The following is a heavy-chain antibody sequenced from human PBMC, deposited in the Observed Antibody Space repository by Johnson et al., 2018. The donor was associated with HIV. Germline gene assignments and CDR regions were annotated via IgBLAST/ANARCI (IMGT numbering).Heavy chain of an antibody. J-gene: IGHJ3*02. CDR3: ARAHCGSWFDSFDI. V-gene: IGHV3-7*05. CDR1: GVTFSTYW. D-gene: IGHD6-13*01. Sequence: VQLVESGGGVVRPGGSLRLSCAASGVTFSTYWMSWVRQAPGRGPEWVANIKQDGSAKYNVDSVNGRFTVARDNAKNSLYLQMSSLTAEDTAMYYCARAHCGSWFDSFDIWGQGTMVTVSS. CDR2: IKQDGSAK.